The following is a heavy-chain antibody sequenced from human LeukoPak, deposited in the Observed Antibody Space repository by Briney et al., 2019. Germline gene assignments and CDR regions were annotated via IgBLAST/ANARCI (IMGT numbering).Heavy chain of an antibody. Sequence: GGSLRLSCAASGFTFSSYGMHWVRQAPGKGLEWVAFIRYDGSNKYYADSVKGRFTISRDNSKNTLYLQMNSLRAEDTAVYYCAKDLGRYCSSTSCYYYYYMDVWGKGTTVTVSS. CDR1: GFTFSSYG. CDR2: IRYDGSNK. V-gene: IGHV3-30*02. D-gene: IGHD2-2*01. J-gene: IGHJ6*03. CDR3: AKDLGRYCSSTSCYYYYYMDV.